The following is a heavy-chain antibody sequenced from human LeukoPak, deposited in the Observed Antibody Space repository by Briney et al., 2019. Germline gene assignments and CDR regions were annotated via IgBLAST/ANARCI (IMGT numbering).Heavy chain of an antibody. D-gene: IGHD1-26*01. V-gene: IGHV4-39*01. CDR1: TGAISSRSYY. Sequence: SETLSLTCTVSTGAISSRSYYWGWIRQPPGKGLEWIGSISYSGSTDYNPSLKSRVTISVDTSKNQFSLRLSSVTAADTAVYYCARHSGSYLYYFDFWGQGALVTVSS. J-gene: IGHJ4*02. CDR2: ISYSGST. CDR3: ARHSGSYLYYFDF.